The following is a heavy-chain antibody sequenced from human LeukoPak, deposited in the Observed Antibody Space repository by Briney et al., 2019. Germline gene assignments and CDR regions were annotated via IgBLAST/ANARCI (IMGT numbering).Heavy chain of an antibody. Sequence: ASVKVSCKASGYTFTSYAISWVRQATGQGLEWMGWMTPNDGKTGYAQKFQGRVTMTGDTSESTAYMELSSLTSDDTAVYYCARGNWNYVSGNWFDPWGQGTLVTVSS. J-gene: IGHJ5*02. D-gene: IGHD1-7*01. V-gene: IGHV1-8*01. CDR2: MTPNDGKT. CDR1: GYTFTSYA. CDR3: ARGNWNYVSGNWFDP.